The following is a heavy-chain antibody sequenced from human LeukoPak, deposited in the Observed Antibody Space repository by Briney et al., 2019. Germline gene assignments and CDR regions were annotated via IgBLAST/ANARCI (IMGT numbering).Heavy chain of an antibody. D-gene: IGHD6-13*01. CDR3: ARAGDMYSSSWYGQLYY. V-gene: IGHV1-46*01. J-gene: IGHJ4*02. Sequence: ASVKVSCKASGYTFTSYYMHWVRQAPGQGLEWMGIINPSGGSTSYAQKFQGRVTMTRDTSTSTVYMELSSLRSEDTAVYYCARAGDMYSSSWYGQLYYWGQGTLVTVSS. CDR2: INPSGGST. CDR1: GYTFTSYY.